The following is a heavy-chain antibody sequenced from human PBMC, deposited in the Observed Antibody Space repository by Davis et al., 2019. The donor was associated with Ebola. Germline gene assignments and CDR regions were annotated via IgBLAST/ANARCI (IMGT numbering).Heavy chain of an antibody. J-gene: IGHJ6*02. CDR2: MNPNSGNT. V-gene: IGHV1-8*01. Sequence: AASVKVSCKASGYTFTSYDINWVRQATGQGLEWMGWMNPNSGNTGYAQKFQGRVTTTRNTSISTAYMELSSLRSEDTAVYYCARVYASGVVIRRVGRYYGMDVWGQGTTVTVSS. CDR1: GYTFTSYD. CDR3: ARVYASGVVIRRVGRYYGMDV. D-gene: IGHD3-3*01.